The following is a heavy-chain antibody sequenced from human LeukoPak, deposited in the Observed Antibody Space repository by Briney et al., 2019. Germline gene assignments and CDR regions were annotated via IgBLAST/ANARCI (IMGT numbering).Heavy chain of an antibody. J-gene: IGHJ4*02. Sequence: PGGSLRLSCAASGFTFSNYAMSWVRQAPGKGLEWVSGISGSGGTTNYADSVKGRFSISRDNAKNTLFLQMNSLRAEDTAVYYCARGGGIIAAAVVDWGQGTLVTVSS. CDR2: ISGSGGTT. CDR3: ARGGGIIAAAVVD. D-gene: IGHD6-13*01. CDR1: GFTFSNYA. V-gene: IGHV3-23*01.